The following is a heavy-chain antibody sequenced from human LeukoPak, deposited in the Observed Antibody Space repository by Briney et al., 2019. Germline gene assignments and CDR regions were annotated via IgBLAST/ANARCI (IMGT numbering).Heavy chain of an antibody. J-gene: IGHJ6*02. Sequence: GGSLRLSCAASGFTFSSYDMHWVRHATGKGLEWVSAIGTAGDTYYPGSVKGRFTISRENAKNSLYLQMNSLRAGDTAVYYCARGGAKRYYYGMDVWGQGTTVTVSS. V-gene: IGHV3-13*01. D-gene: IGHD1-26*01. CDR2: IGTAGDT. CDR3: ARGGAKRYYYGMDV. CDR1: GFTFSSYD.